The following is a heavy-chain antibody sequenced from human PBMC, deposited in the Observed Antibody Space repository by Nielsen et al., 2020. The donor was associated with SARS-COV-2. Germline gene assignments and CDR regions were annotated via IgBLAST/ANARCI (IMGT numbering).Heavy chain of an antibody. CDR3: ARDLGGVIAY. CDR2: ISYDGSNK. J-gene: IGHJ4*02. Sequence: GESLKISCAASGFTFSSYAMHWVRQAPGKGLEWVAVISYDGSNKYYADSVKGRFTISRDNSKNTLYLQMNSLRAEDTAVYYCARDLGGVIAYWGQGTLVTVSS. V-gene: IGHV3-30*04. D-gene: IGHD3-16*01. CDR1: GFTFSSYA.